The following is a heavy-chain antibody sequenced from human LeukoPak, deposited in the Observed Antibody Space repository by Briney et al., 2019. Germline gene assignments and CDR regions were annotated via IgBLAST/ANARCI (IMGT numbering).Heavy chain of an antibody. V-gene: IGHV1-18*01. CDR2: ISASNGNT. Sequence: ASVKVSCKASGYTFTSYGISWVRQAPGQGLEWMGWISASNGNTNYAQKLQGRVTMTTDTSTSTAYMELRSLRSDDTAVYYCARDLSGGVAGYFDYWGQGTLVTVSS. J-gene: IGHJ4*02. CDR3: ARDLSGGVAGYFDY. D-gene: IGHD6-19*01. CDR1: GYTFTSYG.